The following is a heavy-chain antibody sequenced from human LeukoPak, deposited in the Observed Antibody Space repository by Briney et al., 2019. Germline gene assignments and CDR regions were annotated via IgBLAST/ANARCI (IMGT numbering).Heavy chain of an antibody. CDR2: IKQDGSDK. CDR3: ARVWVTTRLGF. J-gene: IGHJ4*02. V-gene: IGHV3-7*03. CDR1: GFTFSNYW. D-gene: IGHD4-17*01. Sequence: GGSLRLSCAASGFTFSNYWMHWIRQVPGKGLEWVANIKQDGSDKQYVDSVKGRFTISRDNAKNSLYLQMNSLRAEDTAVYYCARVWVTTRLGFWGQGTLVTASS.